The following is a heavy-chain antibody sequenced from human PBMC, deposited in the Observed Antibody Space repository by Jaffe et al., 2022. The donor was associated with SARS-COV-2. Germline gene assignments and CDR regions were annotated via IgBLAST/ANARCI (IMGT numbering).Heavy chain of an antibody. CDR2: IKSKTDGGTT. CDR1: GFTFSNAW. D-gene: IGHD2-21*02. Sequence: EVQLVESGGGLVKPGGSLRLSCAASGFTFSNAWMSWVRQAPGKGLEWVGRIKSKTDGGTTDYAAPVKGRFTISRDDSKNTLYLQMNSLKTEDTAVYYCTTDLAYCGGDCNDAFDIWGQGTMVTVSS. J-gene: IGHJ3*02. V-gene: IGHV3-15*01. CDR3: TTDLAYCGGDCNDAFDI.